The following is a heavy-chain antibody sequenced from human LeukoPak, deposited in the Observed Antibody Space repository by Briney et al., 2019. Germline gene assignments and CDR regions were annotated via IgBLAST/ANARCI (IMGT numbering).Heavy chain of an antibody. Sequence: SETLSLTCAVYGGSCSGYYWSWIRQPPGKGLEWIGYIYYSGSTNYNPSLKSRVTISVDTSKNQFSLKLSSVTAADTAVYYCARANTAMSAFDIWGQGTMVTVSS. V-gene: IGHV4-59*01. CDR3: ARANTAMSAFDI. CDR2: IYYSGST. D-gene: IGHD5-18*01. J-gene: IGHJ3*02. CDR1: GGSCSGYY.